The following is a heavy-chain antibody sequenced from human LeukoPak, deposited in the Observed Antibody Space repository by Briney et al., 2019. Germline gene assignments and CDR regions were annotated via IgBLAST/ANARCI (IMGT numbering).Heavy chain of an antibody. J-gene: IGHJ6*03. V-gene: IGHV1-8*03. CDR3: ARGVVPAQGSNYYYYMDV. Sequence: ASVKVSCKASGYTFTSYDINWVRQATGQGLEWMGWMNPNSGNTGYAQKFQGRVTITRNTSISTAYMELSSLRSEDTAVYYCARGVVPAQGSNYYYYMDVWGKGTTVTVSS. CDR1: GYTFTSYD. D-gene: IGHD2-2*01. CDR2: MNPNSGNT.